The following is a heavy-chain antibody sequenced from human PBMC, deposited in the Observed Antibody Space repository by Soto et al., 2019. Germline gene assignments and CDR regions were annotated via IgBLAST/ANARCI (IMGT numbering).Heavy chain of an antibody. CDR2: ISGSGGST. CDR1: GFTFSSYA. D-gene: IGHD6-19*01. V-gene: IGHV3-23*01. CDR3: ARGPNTAVAGRFDY. Sequence: GSLRLSCAASGFTFSSYAMSWVRQAPGKGLEWISAISGSGGSTYYADSVKGRFTVSRDNAENSLYLQMNSLRDEDTAVYYCARGPNTAVAGRFDYWGQGTLVTVSS. J-gene: IGHJ4*02.